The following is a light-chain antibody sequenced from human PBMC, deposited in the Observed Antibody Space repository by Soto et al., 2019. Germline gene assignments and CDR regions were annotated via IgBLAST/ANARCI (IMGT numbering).Light chain of an antibody. CDR2: EVN. CDR3: SSYGGSNAL. V-gene: IGLV2-8*01. CDR1: SSDVGGYSY. Sequence: QSALTQPPSASGSPGQSVTISCTGSSSDVGGYSYVSWYQQRPGKAPKLLIYEVNKRPSGVPDRFSGSKSGNTASLTVCGLQAEDEVDYYCSSYGGSNALFGGGTKVTVL. J-gene: IGLJ2*01.